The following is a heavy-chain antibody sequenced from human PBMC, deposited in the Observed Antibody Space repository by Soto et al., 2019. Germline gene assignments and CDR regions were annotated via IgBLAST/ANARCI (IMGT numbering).Heavy chain of an antibody. CDR1: GFSLDTSGVG. CDR3: SHMESRVASYGLDV. V-gene: IGHV2-5*02. Sequence: QITLKESGPTLVKPTQTLTLTCTFSGFSLDTSGVGVAWIRQPPGKALEWLTLIYWDDDKRYSPSLRSRLTITKDTSENRVVLIMTNMDPVDTATYYCSHMESRVASYGLDVWGQGTTVTVSS. J-gene: IGHJ6*02. D-gene: IGHD3-3*01. CDR2: IYWDDDK.